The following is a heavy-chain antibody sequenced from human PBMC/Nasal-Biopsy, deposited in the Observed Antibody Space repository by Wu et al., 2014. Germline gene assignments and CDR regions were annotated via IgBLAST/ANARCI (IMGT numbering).Heavy chain of an antibody. CDR3: AKEVASGDVIVTAAPDF. D-gene: IGHD2-2*01. Sequence: LRLSCAASGFPFNTFWMSWVRQAPGKGLEWVASISQGGGETHYVDSVKGRFTITRDNVMKSLSLQMNSLRAEDTARYHCAKEVASGDVIVTAAPDFWGLGTLVTVSS. CDR2: ISQGGGET. J-gene: IGHJ4*02. CDR1: GFPFNTFW. V-gene: IGHV3-7*01.